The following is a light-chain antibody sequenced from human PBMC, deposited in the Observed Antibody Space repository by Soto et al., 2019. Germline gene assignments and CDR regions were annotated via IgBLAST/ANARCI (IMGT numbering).Light chain of an antibody. CDR1: QSISSQ. CDR3: QQRSNWPIT. J-gene: IGKJ5*01. Sequence: EIVLTQYPGTLSLSPGERATLSCRASQSISSQLAWYQQKPGQAPRLLISDASNRAAGIPARFSGSGSGTDFTLTISSLEPEDFAVYYCQQRSNWPITFSQGTRLEIK. V-gene: IGKV3-11*01. CDR2: DAS.